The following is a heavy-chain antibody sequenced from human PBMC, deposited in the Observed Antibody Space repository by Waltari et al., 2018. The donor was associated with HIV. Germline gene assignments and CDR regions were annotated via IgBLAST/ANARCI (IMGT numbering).Heavy chain of an antibody. CDR1: GGSISSGGYY. Sequence: QVQLQESGPGLVKPSQTLSLTCTVSGGSISSGGYYWSWIRQHPGKGLEWIGYIYYSGSTYYNPSLKSLVTISVDTSKNQFSLKLSSVTAADTAVYYCARSSYRSGGYFDLWGRGTLVTVSS. D-gene: IGHD2-2*01. V-gene: IGHV4-31*01. CDR3: ARSSYRSGGYFDL. J-gene: IGHJ2*01. CDR2: IYYSGST.